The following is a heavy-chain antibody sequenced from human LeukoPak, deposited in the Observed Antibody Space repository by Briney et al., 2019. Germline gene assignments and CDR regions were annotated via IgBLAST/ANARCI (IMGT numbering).Heavy chain of an antibody. D-gene: IGHD5-12*01. CDR1: GFTFSSYA. CDR3: AKGAGRESGYDFMFES. CDR2: ISYDGSNE. Sequence: PGGSLRLSCAASGFTFSSYAMHWVRQTPGKGLDWVSVISYDGSNEYYADSVKGRFTISRDNSKNTLYLQINSLRPEDTAVYHCAKGAGRESGYDFMFESWDQGTPVTVSS. J-gene: IGHJ4*02. V-gene: IGHV3-30*18.